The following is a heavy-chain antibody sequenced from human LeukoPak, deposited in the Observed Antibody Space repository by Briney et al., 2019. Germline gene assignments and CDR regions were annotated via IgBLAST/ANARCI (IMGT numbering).Heavy chain of an antibody. CDR3: ARPFGPKTYGDSGSWFDP. V-gene: IGHV3-48*04. CDR2: ISSSGSTI. Sequence: PGGSLRLSCAASGFTFSSYSMNWVRQTPGKGLEWVSYISSSGSTIYYADSVKGRFTISRDNAKNSLYLQMNSLRAEDTAVYYCARPFGPKTYGDSGSWFDPWGQGTLVTVSS. J-gene: IGHJ5*02. D-gene: IGHD4-17*01. CDR1: GFTFSSYS.